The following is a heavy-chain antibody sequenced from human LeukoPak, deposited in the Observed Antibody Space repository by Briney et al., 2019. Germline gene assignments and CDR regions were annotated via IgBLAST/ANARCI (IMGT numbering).Heavy chain of an antibody. CDR3: ARADYGDYYYYGMDV. CDR1: GGSISSGDYC. Sequence: PSQTLSLTCTVSGGSISSGDYCWSWIRQPPGKGLEWIGYIYYSGSTYYNPSLKSRVTISVDTSKNQFSLKLSSVTAADTAVYYCARADYGDYYYYGMDVWGQGTTVTVSS. J-gene: IGHJ6*02. D-gene: IGHD4-17*01. CDR2: IYYSGST. V-gene: IGHV4-30-4*01.